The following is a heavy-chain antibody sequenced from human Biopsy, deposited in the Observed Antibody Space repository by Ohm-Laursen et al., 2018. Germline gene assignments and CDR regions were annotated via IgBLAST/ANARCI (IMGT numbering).Heavy chain of an antibody. V-gene: IGHV4-39*01. CDR3: ARHPTGFWFDP. CDR2: IFYGGIT. Sequence: TLSLTCTVSGGSISSETNCWGWIRQPPGKGLEWIGSIFYGGITYYNPSLKSRVTISVDTSKNQFSLNLSSVTGADTAVYYCARHPTGFWFDPWGQGTLVIVSS. CDR1: GGSISSETNC. J-gene: IGHJ5*02.